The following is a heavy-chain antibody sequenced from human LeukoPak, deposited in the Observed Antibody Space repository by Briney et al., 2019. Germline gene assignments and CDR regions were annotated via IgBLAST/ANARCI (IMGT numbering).Heavy chain of an antibody. Sequence: VASVKVSCKASGGTFSSYAISWVRQAPGQGLEWMGGIIPIFGTANYAQKFQGRVTITADESTSTAYMELSSLRSEDTAVYYCARLIAVAGISSPAGYWGQGTLVTVSS. CDR3: ARLIAVAGISSPAGY. D-gene: IGHD6-19*01. V-gene: IGHV1-69*01. J-gene: IGHJ4*02. CDR1: GGTFSSYA. CDR2: IIPIFGTA.